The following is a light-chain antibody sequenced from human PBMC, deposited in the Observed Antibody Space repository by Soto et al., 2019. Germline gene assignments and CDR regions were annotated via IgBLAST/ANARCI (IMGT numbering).Light chain of an antibody. V-gene: IGKV1-39*01. CDR1: QSISSH. Sequence: IQMTQSPSSLSVSVGDRDTLTCRASQSISSHLNWYQQKPGTAPKLLIYVASSGESGIPSRFTGSGSGTDFTLTISSLQPEDFAIYYCQQSDSSPYTFGQGTKVEIK. CDR2: VAS. J-gene: IGKJ2*01. CDR3: QQSDSSPYT.